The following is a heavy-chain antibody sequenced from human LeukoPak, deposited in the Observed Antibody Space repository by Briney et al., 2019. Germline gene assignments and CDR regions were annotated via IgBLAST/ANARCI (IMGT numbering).Heavy chain of an antibody. Sequence: GASVKVSCKASGYDFTSVGITWVRRAPGQGLEWMGWISPYNGNTRYAQKFQGRVTMTRDMSISTAYMELSRLSSDDTALYFCARVGGNGATTYLDFWGQGTLVTVSS. CDR2: ISPYNGNT. D-gene: IGHD5-12*01. V-gene: IGHV1-18*01. CDR3: ARVGGNGATTYLDF. CDR1: GYDFTSVG. J-gene: IGHJ4*02.